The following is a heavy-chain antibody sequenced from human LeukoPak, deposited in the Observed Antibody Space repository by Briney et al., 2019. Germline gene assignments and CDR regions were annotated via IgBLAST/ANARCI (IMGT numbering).Heavy chain of an antibody. CDR2: ISSSSSPI. V-gene: IGHV3-48*02. Sequence: PGGSLRLSCAASGLTYSTYSMNWVRQAPGKGLEWVSYISSSSSPIYYADSVKGRFTISRDNAKNSLYLQMNSLRDEDTAVYYCAKEWFYDSSGYYVYWGQGTLVTVSS. CDR3: AKEWFYDSSGYYVY. J-gene: IGHJ4*02. D-gene: IGHD3-22*01. CDR1: GLTYSTYS.